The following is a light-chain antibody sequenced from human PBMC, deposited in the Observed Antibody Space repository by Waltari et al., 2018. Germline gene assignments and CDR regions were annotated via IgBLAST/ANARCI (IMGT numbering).Light chain of an antibody. CDR1: SSNIGHNP. CDR3: GTWDVSLTAAV. Sequence: QSVLTQPPSVSAAPGQKVTISCSGDSSNIGHNPVSWYQQLPGTAPKLLIYDKNKRPSGIPDRFSGSKSGTSATLGITGLQTGDEADYYCGTWDVSLTAAVFGGGTTVSVL. J-gene: IGLJ2*01. CDR2: DKN. V-gene: IGLV1-51*01.